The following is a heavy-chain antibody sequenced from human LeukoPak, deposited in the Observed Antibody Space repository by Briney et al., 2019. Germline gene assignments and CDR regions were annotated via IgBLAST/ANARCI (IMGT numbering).Heavy chain of an antibody. Sequence: GGSLRLSCAASGFTFRSYSMNWVRQSPGKGLEWVSSITSSSSYLFYADSVKGRFTISRDNVKNSLYLQMNSLRAEDTAVYYCAREAVYGSGSSDYWGQGTLVTVSS. V-gene: IGHV3-21*01. CDR3: AREAVYGSGSSDY. J-gene: IGHJ4*02. D-gene: IGHD3-10*01. CDR1: GFTFRSYS. CDR2: ITSSSSYL.